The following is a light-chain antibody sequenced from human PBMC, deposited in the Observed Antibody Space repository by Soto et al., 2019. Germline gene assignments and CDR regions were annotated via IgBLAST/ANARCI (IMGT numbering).Light chain of an antibody. Sequence: QAVVTQPPSVSGSPGQSVTISCTGTSSDVGSYNRVSWYQQPPGTAPKLMIYEVSSRPSGVPDRFSGSKSGNTASLTISGLQAEDEADYYCSSYTSSSTFVFGTGTKLTVL. J-gene: IGLJ1*01. CDR2: EVS. V-gene: IGLV2-18*02. CDR1: SSDVGSYNR. CDR3: SSYTSSSTFV.